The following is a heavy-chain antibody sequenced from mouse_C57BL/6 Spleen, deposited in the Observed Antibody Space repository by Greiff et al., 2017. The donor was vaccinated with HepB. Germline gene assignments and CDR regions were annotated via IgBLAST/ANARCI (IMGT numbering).Heavy chain of an antibody. CDR2: IYPGDGDT. Sequence: VQLQQSGPELVQPGASVKISCTASGYAFSSSWMNWVQQRPGKGLEWIGRIYPGDGDTNYNGTFKGKATLTADKSSSTTYMQLSSLTSEASAVYFCASGSGPYYFDYWGQGTTLTVSS. V-gene: IGHV1-82*01. CDR1: GYAFSSSW. CDR3: ASGSGPYYFDY. D-gene: IGHD3-2*02. J-gene: IGHJ2*01.